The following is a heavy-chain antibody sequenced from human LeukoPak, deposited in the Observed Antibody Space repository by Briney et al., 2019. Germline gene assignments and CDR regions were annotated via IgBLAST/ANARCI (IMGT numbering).Heavy chain of an antibody. Sequence: QTLTLTCTFSGFSLSTSGMRVSWIRQPPGKALEWLARIDWDDDKFYSTSLKTRLTISKDTSKNQVVLTMTNMDPVDTATYYCARTYCSSTSCYAGPWFDPWGQGTLVTVSS. CDR3: ARTYCSSTSCYAGPWFDP. CDR2: IDWDDDK. CDR1: GFSLSTSGMR. D-gene: IGHD2-2*01. J-gene: IGHJ5*02. V-gene: IGHV2-70*04.